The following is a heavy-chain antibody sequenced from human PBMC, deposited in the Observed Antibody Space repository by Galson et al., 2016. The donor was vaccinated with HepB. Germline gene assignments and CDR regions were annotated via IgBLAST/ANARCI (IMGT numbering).Heavy chain of an antibody. J-gene: IGHJ6*02. CDR1: GYTFTTYP. CDR3: ARGGTTGWMGGMVV. V-gene: IGHV1-18*01. D-gene: IGHD1-1*01. Sequence: SVKVSCKASGYTFTTYPISWVRQAPGQGLEWMGWISPYNGDTNYAQKLQDRVSVTTDTSTSTVYMDLESLRSDDTAVYYCARGGTTGWMGGMVVWGQGTTVIVSS. CDR2: ISPYNGDT.